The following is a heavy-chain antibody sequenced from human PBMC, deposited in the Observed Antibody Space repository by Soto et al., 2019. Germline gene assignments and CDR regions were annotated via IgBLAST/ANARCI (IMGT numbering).Heavy chain of an antibody. CDR1: GGTFSSYA. V-gene: IGHV1-69*13. CDR3: AGNRGYYDSSGYNIYGMDV. J-gene: IGHJ6*02. Sequence: SVKVSCKASGGTFSSYAISWVRQAPGQGLEWMGGIIPIFGTANYAQKFQGRVTITADESTSTAYMELSSLRSEDTAVYYCAGNRGYYDSSGYNIYGMDVWGQGTTVTVSS. CDR2: IIPIFGTA. D-gene: IGHD3-22*01.